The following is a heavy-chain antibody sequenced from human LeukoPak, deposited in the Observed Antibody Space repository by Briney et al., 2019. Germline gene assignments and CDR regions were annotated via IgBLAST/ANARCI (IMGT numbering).Heavy chain of an antibody. CDR1: GFTFSSYS. V-gene: IGHV3-48*04. D-gene: IGHD6-13*01. CDR2: ISSSGSTI. CDR3: ARVVEGSSWLGVNWFDP. J-gene: IGHJ5*02. Sequence: GGSLRLSCAASGFTFSSYSMNWVRQAPGKGLEWVSYISSSGSTIYYADSVKGRFTISRDNAKNSLYLQMNSRRAEDTAVYYCARVVEGSSWLGVNWFDPWGQGTLVTVSS.